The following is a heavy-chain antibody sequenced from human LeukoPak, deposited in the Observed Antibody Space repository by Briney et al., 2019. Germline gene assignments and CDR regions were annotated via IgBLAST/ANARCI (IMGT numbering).Heavy chain of an antibody. CDR3: TRLSGYDILTGYYGFDY. CDR2: IRSKANSYAT. D-gene: IGHD3-9*01. Sequence: PGGSLRLSCAASGFTFSGSAMHWVRQASGKGLEWVGRIRSKANSYATAYAASVKGRFTISRDDSKNTAYLQMNSLKTEDTAVYYCTRLSGYDILTGYYGFDYWGQGTLVTVSS. CDR1: GFTFSGSA. V-gene: IGHV3-73*01. J-gene: IGHJ4*02.